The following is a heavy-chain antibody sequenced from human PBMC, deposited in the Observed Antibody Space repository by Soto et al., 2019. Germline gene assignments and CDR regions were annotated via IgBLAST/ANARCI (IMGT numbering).Heavy chain of an antibody. V-gene: IGHV3-74*01. D-gene: IGHD3-22*01. CDR3: AREGDGTTGYYQDY. CDR1: GFSFSNYY. CDR2: VNSDESST. Sequence: GGSLRLSCAASGFSFSNYYMHWVRQAPGKGLVWVSRVNSDESSTSYADSVKGRFTVSRDNAKKTLYLQMNSLRAEDTAVYYCAREGDGTTGYYQDYWGHGTLVTVSS. J-gene: IGHJ4*01.